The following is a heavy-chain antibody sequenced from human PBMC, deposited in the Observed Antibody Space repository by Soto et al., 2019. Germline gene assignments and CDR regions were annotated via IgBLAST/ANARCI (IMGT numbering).Heavy chain of an antibody. J-gene: IGHJ4*02. CDR1: GGSFSGYY. CDR3: ASLNHHYDILTGYQSPFDY. D-gene: IGHD3-9*01. Sequence: PSETLSLTCAVYGGSFSGYYWSWIRQPPGKGLEWIGEINHSGSTNYNPSLKSRVTISVDTSKNQFSLKLSSVTAADTAVYYCASLNHHYDILTGYQSPFDYWGQGTLVTVS. CDR2: INHSGST. V-gene: IGHV4-34*01.